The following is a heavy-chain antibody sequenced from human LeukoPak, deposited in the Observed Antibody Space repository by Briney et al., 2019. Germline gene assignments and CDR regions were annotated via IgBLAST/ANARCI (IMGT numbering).Heavy chain of an antibody. J-gene: IGHJ3*02. CDR1: GFTFNIFA. D-gene: IGHD3-3*01. Sequence: PGGSLRLSCAASGFTFNIFAMSWVRQAPGKGPEWVLIVGGIDSNTYYADSVKGRFTISRDNSKNTLYLQMDSLRVEDAALYYCARRVVRSAFDIWGLGTMVTVSS. CDR3: ARRVVRSAFDI. V-gene: IGHV3-23*01. CDR2: VGGIDSNT.